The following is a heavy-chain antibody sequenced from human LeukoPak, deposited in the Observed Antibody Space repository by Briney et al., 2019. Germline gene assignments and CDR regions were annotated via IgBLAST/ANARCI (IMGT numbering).Heavy chain of an antibody. CDR2: ISYDGSNK. Sequence: PGRSLRLSCAASGFTFSSYGMHWVRQAPGKGLEWVAVISYDGSNKYYADSVKGRFTISRDNSKNTLYLQMDSLRTEDTAVYYCAKVPHSWGLFDSWGQGTLVTVSS. CDR1: GFTFSSYG. D-gene: IGHD3-16*01. CDR3: AKVPHSWGLFDS. V-gene: IGHV3-30*18. J-gene: IGHJ4*02.